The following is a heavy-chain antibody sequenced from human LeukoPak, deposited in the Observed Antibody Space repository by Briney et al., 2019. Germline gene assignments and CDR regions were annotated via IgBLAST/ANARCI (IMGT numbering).Heavy chain of an antibody. Sequence: GGSLRLSCAASGFTFSRYEMNWVRQAPGKGLEWVSYISSSGSTIYYADSVKGRFTISRDNAKNSLYLQMNSLRAEDTAVYYCARDSSLGGVRDYWGQGTLVTVSS. D-gene: IGHD3-16*01. CDR2: ISSSGSTI. CDR3: ARDSSLGGVRDY. V-gene: IGHV3-48*03. CDR1: GFTFSRYE. J-gene: IGHJ4*02.